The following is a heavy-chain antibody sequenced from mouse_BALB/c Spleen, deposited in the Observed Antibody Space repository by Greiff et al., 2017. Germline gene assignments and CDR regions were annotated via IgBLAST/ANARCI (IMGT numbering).Heavy chain of an antibody. CDR1: GFSLTSYG. J-gene: IGHJ4*01. CDR3: ARAVYYYGSSYGYYAMDY. V-gene: IGHV2-9*02. CDR2: IWAGGST. D-gene: IGHD1-1*01. Sequence: QVQLQQSGPGLVAPSQSLSITCTVSGFSLTSYGVHWVRQPPGKGLEWLGVIWAGGSTNYNSALMSRLSISKDNSKSQVFLKMNSLQTDDTAMYYCARAVYYYGSSYGYYAMDYWGQGTSVTVSS.